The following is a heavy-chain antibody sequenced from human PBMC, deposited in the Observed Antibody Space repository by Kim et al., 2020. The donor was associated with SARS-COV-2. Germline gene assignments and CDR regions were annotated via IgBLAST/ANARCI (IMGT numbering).Heavy chain of an antibody. J-gene: IGHJ6*02. V-gene: IGHV1-18*01. CDR3: ARDHASLSGYTYNYYGMDV. CDR2: ISGYNDNT. Sequence: ASVKVSCKASGYTMTRYGITWVRQAPGQGLEWIGWISGYNDNTRVAKNVQDRVTLTTDTATNTAYLELRSLRTDDTAIYYCARDHASLSGYTYNYYGMDVWGQGTTVTVS. D-gene: IGHD6-25*01. CDR1: GYTMTRYG.